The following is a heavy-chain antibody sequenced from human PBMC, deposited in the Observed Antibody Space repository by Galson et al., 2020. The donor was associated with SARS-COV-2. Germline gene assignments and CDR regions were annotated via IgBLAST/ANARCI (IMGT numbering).Heavy chain of an antibody. CDR3: AHRRCWSGSRDGALDI. V-gene: IGHV2-5*02. CDR2: ISWDDEK. Sequence: SGPTLAKPTQTLTLTCTFSGLSFSTSGAGVGWIRQPPGKAMEWLALISWDDEKRYTSSLKSRLTITKDTSKNQVVLRMTNMDPVDTATYYCAHRRCWSGSRDGALDIWGQGTMVPGAS. CDR1: GLSFSTSGAG. J-gene: IGHJ3*02. D-gene: IGHD6-13*01.